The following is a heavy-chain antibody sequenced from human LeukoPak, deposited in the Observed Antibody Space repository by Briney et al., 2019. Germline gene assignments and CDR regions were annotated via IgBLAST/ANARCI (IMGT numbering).Heavy chain of an antibody. CDR3: ARVRQEQTRGGVDY. D-gene: IGHD3-10*01. CDR2: IYSEGRT. CDR1: GFTVSNNY. J-gene: IGHJ4*02. V-gene: IGHV3-66*01. Sequence: GGSLRLSCAASGFTVSNNYMNWVRQAPGKGLEWVAVIYSEGRTYNADSENGSLIISRDNSKNTLSLQMNSMRAADTPVYYCARVRQEQTRGGVDYWGQGTLVTVSA.